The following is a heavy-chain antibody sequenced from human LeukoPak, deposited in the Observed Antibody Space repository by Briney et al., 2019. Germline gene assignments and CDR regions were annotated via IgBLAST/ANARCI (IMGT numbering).Heavy chain of an antibody. J-gene: IGHJ6*02. CDR1: GYTFTSYY. V-gene: IGHV1-46*01. D-gene: IGHD6-19*01. CDR2: INPSGGST. Sequence: GASVKVSCKASGYTFTSYYMHWVRQAPGQGLEWMGIINPSGGSTSYAQKFQGRVTMTRDTSTSTVYMELSSLRSEDTAVYYCARAFGFSSSGWYMIYYYGMDVWGQGTTVTVSS. CDR3: ARAFGFSSSGWYMIYYYGMDV.